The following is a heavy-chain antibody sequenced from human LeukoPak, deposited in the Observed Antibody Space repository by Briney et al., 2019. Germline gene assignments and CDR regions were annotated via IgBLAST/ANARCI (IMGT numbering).Heavy chain of an antibody. CDR3: ARSRGLGSYPTFDY. D-gene: IGHD1-26*01. Sequence: SETLSLTCTVSGGSISSSSFYWGWVRQPPGKGLEGIGSIYYSGTTYYNPSLKSRVTIFVDTSKNQFSLNLTSVTAADTAVYYCARSRGLGSYPTFDYWGQGTLVTVSS. J-gene: IGHJ4*02. CDR2: IYYSGTT. CDR1: GGSISSSSFY. V-gene: IGHV4-39*01.